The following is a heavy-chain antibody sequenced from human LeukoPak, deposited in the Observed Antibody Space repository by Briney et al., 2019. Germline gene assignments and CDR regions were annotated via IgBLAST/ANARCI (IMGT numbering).Heavy chain of an antibody. Sequence: PGGSLRLSCAASGFTFSSYSMNWVRQAPGKGPEWVSSISSSSSYIYYADSVKGRFTISRDNAKNSLYLQMNSLRAEDTAVYYCARDPFGIVVVPAANDYWGQGTLVTVSS. D-gene: IGHD2-2*01. J-gene: IGHJ4*02. V-gene: IGHV3-21*01. CDR3: ARDPFGIVVVPAANDY. CDR1: GFTFSSYS. CDR2: ISSSSSYI.